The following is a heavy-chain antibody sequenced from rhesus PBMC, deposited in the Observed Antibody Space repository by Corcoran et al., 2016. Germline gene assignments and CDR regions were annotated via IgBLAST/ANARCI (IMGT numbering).Heavy chain of an antibody. V-gene: IGHV4-169*02. Sequence: QLQLQESGPGLVKPSETLSVTCAVSGGSISSSYWSWIRQAPGKGLEWIGYIYGSGSSTNYNPSLKSRVTLSVDTSKNQLSLKLSSVTAADTAVYYCASGGSNRRNYGLDSWGQGVVVTVSS. D-gene: IGHD4-23*01. CDR2: IYGSGSST. J-gene: IGHJ6*01. CDR1: GGSISSSY. CDR3: ASGGSNRRNYGLDS.